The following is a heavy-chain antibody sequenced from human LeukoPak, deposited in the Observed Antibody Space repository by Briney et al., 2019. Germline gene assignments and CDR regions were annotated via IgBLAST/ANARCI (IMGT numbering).Heavy chain of an antibody. D-gene: IGHD2/OR15-2a*01. Sequence: PSETLSLTCTVSGGSISGGTYYWGWFRQPPGKGLEWIGTIYYSGSTYYNPSLKSRVTISVDTSKNQFSLKLTSIIAADTAVYFCARPSTSFLYFDYWGQGTLVTVSS. CDR3: ARPSTSFLYFDY. J-gene: IGHJ4*02. V-gene: IGHV4-39*01. CDR2: IYYSGST. CDR1: GGSISGGTYY.